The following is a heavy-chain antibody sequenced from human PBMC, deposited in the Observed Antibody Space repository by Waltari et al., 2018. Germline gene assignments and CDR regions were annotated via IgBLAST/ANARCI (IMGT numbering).Heavy chain of an antibody. CDR2: ISWNSGSI. D-gene: IGHD3-3*01. CDR3: AKGHISNDFWSGSLDF. V-gene: IGHV3-9*02. CDR1: GFTSDDYS. J-gene: IGHJ4*02. Sequence: EVQVVESGVGLVQPGRSLRLSCAASGFTSDDYSMHWVRQAPGKGLEWVSGISWNSGSIGYADSVKGRFTISRDNAKNSLYLQMNSLRAEDMALYYCAKGHISNDFWSGSLDFWGQGTLVTVSS.